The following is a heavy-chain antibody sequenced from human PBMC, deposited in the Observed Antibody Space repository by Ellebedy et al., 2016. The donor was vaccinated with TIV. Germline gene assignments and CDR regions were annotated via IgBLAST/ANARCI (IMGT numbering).Heavy chain of an antibody. D-gene: IGHD3-22*01. CDR3: ARDYYDSSGYLDAFDI. CDR2: IIPIFGKA. V-gene: IGHV1-69*13. CDR1: GGTFSSYA. J-gene: IGHJ3*02. Sequence: SVKVSXXASGGTFSSYAISWVRQAPGQGLEWMGGIIPIFGKANYAQKFQGRVTITADESTSTAYMELSSLRSEDTAVYYCARDYYDSSGYLDAFDIWGQGTMVTVSS.